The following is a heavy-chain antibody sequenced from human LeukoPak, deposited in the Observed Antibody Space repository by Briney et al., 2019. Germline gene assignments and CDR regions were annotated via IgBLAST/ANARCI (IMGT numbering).Heavy chain of an antibody. CDR1: GGSFSGYY. CDR3: ARAPDSREGMDV. CDR2: INHSGST. V-gene: IGHV4-34*01. D-gene: IGHD3-22*01. J-gene: IGHJ6*02. Sequence: KPSETLSLTCAVYGGSFSGYYWSWIRQPPGKGLEWIGEINHSGSTNYNPSLKSRVTISVGTSKNQFSLKLSSVTAADTAVYYCARAPDSREGMDVWGQGTRSPSP.